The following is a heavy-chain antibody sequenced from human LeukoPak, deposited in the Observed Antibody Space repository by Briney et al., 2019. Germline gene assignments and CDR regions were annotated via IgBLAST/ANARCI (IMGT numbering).Heavy chain of an antibody. V-gene: IGHV3-21*01. Sequence: GGSLRLSCAASGFTFSSYNMNWVRQAPGKGLEWVSSISSSGSHISYADSLKGRFTISRDNAKNSLYLHINSLRAEDTAVYHCARDGNYYDNGAYYDAFDVWGQGTMVTVSS. J-gene: IGHJ3*01. CDR3: ARDGNYYDNGAYYDAFDV. CDR1: GFTFSSYN. CDR2: ISSSGSHI. D-gene: IGHD3-22*01.